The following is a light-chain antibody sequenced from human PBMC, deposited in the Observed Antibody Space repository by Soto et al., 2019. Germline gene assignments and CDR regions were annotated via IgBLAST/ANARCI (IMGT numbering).Light chain of an antibody. CDR1: SSDVGAYNY. J-gene: IGLJ1*01. Sequence: QSVLTQPPSASGSPGQSVTISCTGTSSDVGAYNYVSWYQQHPGKAPKLMIYEVSKRPSGVTDRFSGSKSGNTASLTVSGLQAEDEADYYCSSHAGSNSYVFGTGTKVTV. CDR3: SSHAGSNSYV. CDR2: EVS. V-gene: IGLV2-8*01.